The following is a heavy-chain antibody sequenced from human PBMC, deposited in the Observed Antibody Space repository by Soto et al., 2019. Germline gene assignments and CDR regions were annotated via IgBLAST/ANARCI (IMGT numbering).Heavy chain of an antibody. J-gene: IGHJ4*02. D-gene: IGHD3-16*01. CDR2: ISDDGSYK. Sequence: QPGGSLRLSCAASGFTFRSYGMHWARQAPGRGLEWVAVISDDGSYKSYEDFVKGRFTISRDNYKNTLHLQMDSLRAEDTAVYYCAKNFIPLSPYLYFDSWGQGTLVTVSS. CDR1: GFTFRSYG. CDR3: AKNFIPLSPYLYFDS. V-gene: IGHV3-30*18.